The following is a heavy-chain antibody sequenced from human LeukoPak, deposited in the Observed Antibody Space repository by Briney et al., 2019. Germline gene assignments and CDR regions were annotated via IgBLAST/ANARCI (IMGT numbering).Heavy chain of an antibody. V-gene: IGHV3-30*18. CDR1: GFTFSSYG. CDR2: ISYDGSNK. CDR3: AKGQYYDFWSGSDY. Sequence: GGSLRLSCAASGFTFSSYGMHWVRQAPGKGLEWVPVISYDGSNKYYADSVKGRFTISRDNSKNTLYLQMNSLRAEDTAVYYCAKGQYYDFWSGSDYWGQGTLVTVSS. J-gene: IGHJ4*02. D-gene: IGHD3-3*01.